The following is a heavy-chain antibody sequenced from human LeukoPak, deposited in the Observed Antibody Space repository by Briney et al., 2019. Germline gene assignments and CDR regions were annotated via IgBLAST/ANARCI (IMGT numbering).Heavy chain of an antibody. J-gene: IGHJ4*02. V-gene: IGHV3-48*03. CDR1: GFTFSSHE. Sequence: GGSLRLSCAASGFTFSSHEMNWVRQAPGKGLEWLSYISNSGGDINYADSVKGRFTISRDNAKNSLYLQMNSLRVEDTAVYYCARTLTTTYSWGQGTLVTVSP. CDR3: ARTLTTTYS. D-gene: IGHD4-17*01. CDR2: ISNSGGDI.